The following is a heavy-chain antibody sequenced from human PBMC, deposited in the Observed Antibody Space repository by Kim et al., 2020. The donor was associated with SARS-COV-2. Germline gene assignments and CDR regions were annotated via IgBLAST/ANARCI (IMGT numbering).Heavy chain of an antibody. CDR1: GGSISSYY. D-gene: IGHD3-16*01. V-gene: IGHV4-4*07. Sequence: SETLSLTCTVSGGSISSYYWSWIRQPAGKGLEWIGRIYTSGSTNYNPSLKSRVTMSVDTSKNQFSLKLSSVTAADTAVYYCARDGPVWGGFYYFDYWGQGTLVTVSS. J-gene: IGHJ4*02. CDR3: ARDGPVWGGFYYFDY. CDR2: IYTSGST.